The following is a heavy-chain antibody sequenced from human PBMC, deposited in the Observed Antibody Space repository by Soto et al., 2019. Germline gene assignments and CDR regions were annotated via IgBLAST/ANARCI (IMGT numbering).Heavy chain of an antibody. CDR3: ARGSWLGDLGNFDYGMEV. CDR1: GYTFTSYA. D-gene: IGHD3-10*01. CDR2: INAGNGNT. Sequence: GASVKVSCKASGYTFTSYAMHWVRQAPGQRLEWMGWINAGNGNTKYSPKFRGRVTMTSNTSISTAYMDLSSLISEDTAVYYCARGSWLGDLGNFDYGMEVWGQGTTVTVSS. J-gene: IGHJ6*02. V-gene: IGHV1-3*01.